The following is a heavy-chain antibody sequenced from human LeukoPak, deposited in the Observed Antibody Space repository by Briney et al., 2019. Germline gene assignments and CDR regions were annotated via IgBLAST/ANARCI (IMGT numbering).Heavy chain of an antibody. CDR1: GFTFSSYA. Sequence: GGSLRLSCAASGFTFSSYAMSWVRQAPGKGLEWVAGITGRGETTYYADSVKGRVNISRDNSKDTLFLQVNSLRVEDTAVYYCAKDVIRGGITYFESWGQGTQVAVSS. CDR2: ITGRGETT. D-gene: IGHD3-10*01. J-gene: IGHJ4*02. CDR3: AKDVIRGGITYFES. V-gene: IGHV3-23*01.